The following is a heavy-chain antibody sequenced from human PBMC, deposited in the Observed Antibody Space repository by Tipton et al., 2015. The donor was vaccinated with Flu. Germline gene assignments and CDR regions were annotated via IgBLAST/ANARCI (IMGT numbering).Heavy chain of an antibody. V-gene: IGHV4-34*01. D-gene: IGHD4-11*01. Sequence: TLSLTCAVFGGSFSGYNWNWIRQAPGKGLEWVGEITHSGDTNYNPSLKSRVIISVDMSKNHFSLKLSSVTAANTAVYYCARYEAVRDISTYNWLDPWGQGTLVTVSS. J-gene: IGHJ5*02. CDR2: ITHSGDT. CDR1: GGSFSGYN. CDR3: ARYEAVRDISTYNWLDP.